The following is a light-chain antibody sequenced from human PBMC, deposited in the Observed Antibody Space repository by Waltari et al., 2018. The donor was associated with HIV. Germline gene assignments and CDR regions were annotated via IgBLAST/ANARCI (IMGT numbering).Light chain of an antibody. Sequence: NFMLTQPHSVSESPEKTVTISCTRTSGRISSNYVQWFQQRPGKAPTTILYEDYQRPSGVPDRFSGTLDESSNSASLTISGVKTEDEADYYCQSFDTNNHWVFGGGTRLTVL. CDR1: SGRISSNY. J-gene: IGLJ3*02. CDR3: QSFDTNNHWV. CDR2: EDY. V-gene: IGLV6-57*03.